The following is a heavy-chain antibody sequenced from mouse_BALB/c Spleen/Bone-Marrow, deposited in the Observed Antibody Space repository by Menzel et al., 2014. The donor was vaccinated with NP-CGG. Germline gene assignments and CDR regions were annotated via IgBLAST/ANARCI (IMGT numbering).Heavy chain of an antibody. CDR3: ARGSYFYSMDY. CDR1: GFSLASYG. Sequence: QVQLQQSGPGLVSPSQRLSIPCTISGFSLASYGVHWVRQPPGEGLEWLGVMWAGGSTNYNSALMSKLSISKDNSESQVFLKMNSLQTHDTAMYYCARGSYFYSMDYWGQGTSVTVSS. CDR2: MWAGGST. J-gene: IGHJ4*01. V-gene: IGHV2-9*02.